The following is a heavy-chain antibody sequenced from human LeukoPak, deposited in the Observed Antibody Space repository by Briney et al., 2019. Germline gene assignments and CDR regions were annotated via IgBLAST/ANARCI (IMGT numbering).Heavy chain of an antibody. CDR3: AKGRDSTVRAPLDI. V-gene: IGHV3-30*18. CDR1: GFTFSSYG. D-gene: IGHD4-17*01. CDR2: ISYDGSNK. Sequence: GGSLRLSCAASGFTFSSYGMHWVRQAPGKGLEWVAVISYDGSNKYYADSVKGRFTISRDNSKNTLYLQMNSLRAEDTAVYYCAKGRDSTVRAPLDIWGQGTMVTVSS. J-gene: IGHJ3*02.